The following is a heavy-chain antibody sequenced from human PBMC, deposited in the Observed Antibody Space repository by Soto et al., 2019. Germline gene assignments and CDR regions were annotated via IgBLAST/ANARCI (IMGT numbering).Heavy chain of an antibody. J-gene: IGHJ3*02. CDR1: GFRFDEYN. D-gene: IGHD3-9*01. CDR3: AKDRGYDIFGDAFDI. CDR2: ISWNSGSI. Sequence: GGSLRLSCAASGFRFDEYNMHWVRQAPGKGLEWLSLISWNSGSIGYADSVKGRFTISRDNAKNSLYLQMNSLRAEDTALYYCAKDRGYDIFGDAFDIWGQGTMVTVSS. V-gene: IGHV3-9*01.